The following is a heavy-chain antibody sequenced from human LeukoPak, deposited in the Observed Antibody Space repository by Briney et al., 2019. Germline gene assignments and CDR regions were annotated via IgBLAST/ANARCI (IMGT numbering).Heavy chain of an antibody. CDR2: INSDGSST. CDR3: ARYGRNYDFWSGYRYYYYMDV. D-gene: IGHD3-3*01. V-gene: IGHV3-74*01. Sequence: GGSLRHSCAASGFTFSSYWMHWVRQAPGKGLVWVSRINSDGSSTSYADSVKGRFTISRDNAKNTLYLQMNSLRAEDTAVYYCARYGRNYDFWSGYRYYYYMDVWGKGTTVTVSS. J-gene: IGHJ6*03. CDR1: GFTFSSYW.